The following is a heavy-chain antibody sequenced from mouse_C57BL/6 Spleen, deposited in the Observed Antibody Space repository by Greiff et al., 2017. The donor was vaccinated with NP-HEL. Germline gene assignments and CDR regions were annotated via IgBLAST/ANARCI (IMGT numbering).Heavy chain of an antibody. V-gene: IGHV1-53*01. CDR2: INPGNGGT. J-gene: IGHJ3*01. D-gene: IGHD3-2*02. CDR3: ASSTAQASFAY. Sequence: VQLQQPGTELVKPGASVKLSCKASGYTFTSYWMHWVKQRPGQGLEWIGNINPGNGGTNYNEKFKGKATLTEEKSSSTAYMQLSSLTSEVSAVYYCASSTAQASFAYWGQGTLVTVSA. CDR1: GYTFTSYW.